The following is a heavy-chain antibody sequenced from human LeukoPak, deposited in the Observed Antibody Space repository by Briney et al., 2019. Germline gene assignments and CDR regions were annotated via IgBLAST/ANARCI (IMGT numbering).Heavy chain of an antibody. D-gene: IGHD1-1*01. V-gene: IGHV3-23*01. Sequence: GGSLRLSCAASGFTLSNYAMSWVRQAPGKGLEWVSTISGSGRTTYYADSVKGRFTVSRDNSKNTLYLQMNSLRAEDTAVYYCAKFNWNVYYYYYGMDVWGKGTTVTVSS. CDR1: GFTLSNYA. J-gene: IGHJ6*04. CDR2: ISGSGRTT. CDR3: AKFNWNVYYYYYGMDV.